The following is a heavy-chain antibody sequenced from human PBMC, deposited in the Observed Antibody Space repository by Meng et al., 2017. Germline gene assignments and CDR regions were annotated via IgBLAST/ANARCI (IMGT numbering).Heavy chain of an antibody. D-gene: IGHD3-22*01. V-gene: IGHV3-48*03. CDR3: ARDLYYDRPSGFDY. Sequence: GGPLRLSCAASGFTFSSYEMNWVRQAPGKGLEWVSYISSSGSTIYYADSVKGRFTISRDNAKNSLYLQMNSLRAEDTAVYYCARDLYYDRPSGFDYWGQGTLVTVSS. J-gene: IGHJ4*02. CDR2: ISSSGSTI. CDR1: GFTFSSYE.